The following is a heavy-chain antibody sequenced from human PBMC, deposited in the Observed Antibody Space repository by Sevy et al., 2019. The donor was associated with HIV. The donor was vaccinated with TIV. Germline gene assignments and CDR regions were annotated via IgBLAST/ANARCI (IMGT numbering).Heavy chain of an antibody. Sequence: ASVKVSCKASGYTFTGYYMHWVRQAPGQGLEWMGRINPNSGGTNYAQKFQGRVTMTRDTSISTAYMELSRLRSDETAVYYCARELSRDILTGRDAFDIWGQGTMVTVSS. CDR2: INPNSGGT. CDR1: GYTFTGYY. D-gene: IGHD3-9*01. CDR3: ARELSRDILTGRDAFDI. V-gene: IGHV1-2*06. J-gene: IGHJ3*02.